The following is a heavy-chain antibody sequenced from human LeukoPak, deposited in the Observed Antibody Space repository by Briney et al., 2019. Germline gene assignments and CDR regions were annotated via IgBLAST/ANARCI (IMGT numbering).Heavy chain of an antibody. Sequence: SETLSLTCTVSGGSISSSSYYWGWIRQPPGKGLEWIGSIYYSGSTYYNPSLKSRVTISVDTSKNQFSLKLSSVTAADTAVYYCARVPTVTWGAFDIWGQGTMVTVSS. J-gene: IGHJ3*02. CDR1: GGSISSSSYY. CDR2: IYYSGST. CDR3: ARVPTVTWGAFDI. V-gene: IGHV4-39*07. D-gene: IGHD4-17*01.